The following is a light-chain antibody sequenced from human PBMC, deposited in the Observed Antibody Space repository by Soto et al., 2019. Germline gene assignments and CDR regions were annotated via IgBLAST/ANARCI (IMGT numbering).Light chain of an antibody. V-gene: IGLV2-8*01. CDR1: SSDVGGYNY. CDR3: TSYAGGNNV. J-gene: IGLJ1*01. Sequence: QSALTQPPSASGSPGQSVTISCTGTSSDVGGYNYVSWYQQNPGKVPKLMIYEVSKRPSGVPDRFSGSKSGNTASLTVSGLQAEDEADYYCTSYAGGNNVFGTGTKLTVL. CDR2: EVS.